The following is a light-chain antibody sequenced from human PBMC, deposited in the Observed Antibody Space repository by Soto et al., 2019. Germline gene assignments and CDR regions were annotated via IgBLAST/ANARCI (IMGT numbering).Light chain of an antibody. CDR2: EVA. CDR3: SSYGGSNNLL. J-gene: IGLJ3*02. CDR1: SSDVGGYNY. Sequence: QSALTQPPSASGSPGQSVTISCTGASSDVGGYNYVSWYQQHPGKAPKLMIYEVANRPSGVPVRFSGSKSGNKAALTVSGLQAEDEADYYCSSYGGSNNLLFGGGTKLTVL. V-gene: IGLV2-8*01.